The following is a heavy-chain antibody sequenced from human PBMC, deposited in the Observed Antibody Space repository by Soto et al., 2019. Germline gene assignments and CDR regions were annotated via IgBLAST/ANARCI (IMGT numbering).Heavy chain of an antibody. D-gene: IGHD5-12*01. Sequence: SVKVSCKASGGTFSSYAISWVRQAPGQGLEWMGGIIPIFGTANYAQKFQGRVTITADESTSTAYMELSSLRSEDTAVYYCARELFLLLDGYNKRSWFDPWGQGTLVTVSS. V-gene: IGHV1-69*13. CDR2: IIPIFGTA. J-gene: IGHJ5*02. CDR3: ARELFLLLDGYNKRSWFDP. CDR1: GGTFSSYA.